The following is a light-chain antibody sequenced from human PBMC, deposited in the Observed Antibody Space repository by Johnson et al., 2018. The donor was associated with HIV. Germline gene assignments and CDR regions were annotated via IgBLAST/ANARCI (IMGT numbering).Light chain of an antibody. CDR1: SSNIGRNY. J-gene: IGLJ1*01. V-gene: IGLV1-51*01. CDR2: DNN. CDR3: GQWDRSPSAYV. Sequence: QPVLTQPPSVSAAPGQKVTISCSGSSSNIGRNYVSWYQQLPGTAPKLLIFDNNKRPSGIPDRFSASKSGTSATLGITGLQTGDEADYYCGQWDRSPSAYVFGTGTKFTVL.